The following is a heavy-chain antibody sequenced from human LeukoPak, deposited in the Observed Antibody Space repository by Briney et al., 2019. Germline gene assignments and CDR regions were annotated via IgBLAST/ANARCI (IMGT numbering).Heavy chain of an antibody. Sequence: GGSLRLSCAASGFTFSSYAMHWVRQAPGKGLEWVAVISYDGSNKYYADSVKGRFTISRDNSKNTLYLQMNSLRAEDTAVYYCARGLGYCGSTSCGGSAFDYWGQGTLVTVSS. CDR3: ARGLGYCGSTSCGGSAFDY. CDR2: ISYDGSNK. J-gene: IGHJ4*02. D-gene: IGHD2-2*01. V-gene: IGHV3-30-3*01. CDR1: GFTFSSYA.